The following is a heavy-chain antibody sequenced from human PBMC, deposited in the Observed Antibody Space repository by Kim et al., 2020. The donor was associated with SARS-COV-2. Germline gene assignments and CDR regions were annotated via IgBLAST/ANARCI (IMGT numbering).Heavy chain of an antibody. CDR1: GGSISSYY. D-gene: IGHD3-22*01. CDR2: IYYSGST. CDR3: ARVVDYDSSGYDPNHAFDI. V-gene: IGHV4-59*01. Sequence: SETLSLTCTVSGGSISSYYWSWIRQPPGKGLEWIGYIYYSGSTNYNPSLKSRVTISVDTSKNQFSLKLSSVTAADTAVYYCARVVDYDSSGYDPNHAFDIWGQGTMVTVSS. J-gene: IGHJ3*02.